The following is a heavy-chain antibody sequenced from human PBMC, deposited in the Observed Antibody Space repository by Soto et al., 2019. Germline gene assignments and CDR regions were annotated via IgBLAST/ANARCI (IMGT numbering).Heavy chain of an antibody. Sequence: PGGALRLSCAASGFTFSSYGMHWVRQAPGKGLEWVAVIWYDGSNKYYADSVKGRFTISRDNSKNTLYLQMNSLRAEDTAVYYCARDGAPYIGGDCPDAXDIWGQGTMVTVSS. V-gene: IGHV3-33*01. CDR2: IWYDGSNK. CDR3: ARDGAPYIGGDCPDAXDI. J-gene: IGHJ3*02. D-gene: IGHD2-21*02. CDR1: GFTFSSYG.